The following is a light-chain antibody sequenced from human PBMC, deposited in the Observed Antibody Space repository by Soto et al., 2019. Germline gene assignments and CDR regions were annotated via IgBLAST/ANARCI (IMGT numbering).Light chain of an antibody. V-gene: IGKV3-20*01. CDR2: GAS. Sequence: EIVLTQSPGTLSLSPGERATLSCRASQSVSSSYLAWYQQKPGQAPRLLIYGASSRATGIPDRFSGSGSGTDFTLTISRLEPEDFAVYYCQQYGSSQFTFGPRTKVDI. CDR3: QQYGSSQFT. J-gene: IGKJ3*01. CDR1: QSVSSSY.